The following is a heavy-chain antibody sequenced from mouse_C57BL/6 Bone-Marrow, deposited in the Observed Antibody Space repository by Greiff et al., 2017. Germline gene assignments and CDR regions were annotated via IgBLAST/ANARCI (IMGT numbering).Heavy chain of an antibody. D-gene: IGHD2-3*01. CDR2: IDPEIGDT. CDR3: SSLDGNYFDF. J-gene: IGHJ2*01. Sequence: VQLQQSGAELVRPGASVKLSCTASGFNIKDDYIPWVKQRPEQGLEWIGWIDPEIGDTEYASQVQGKATITSNTSSNTAYLQLSRMTSEDTAVYYGSSLDGNYFDFWGQGTPLTAAS. V-gene: IGHV14-4*01. CDR1: GFNIKDDY.